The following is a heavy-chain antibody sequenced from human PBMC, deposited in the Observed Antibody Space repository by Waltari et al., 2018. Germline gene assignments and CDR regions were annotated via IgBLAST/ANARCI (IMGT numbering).Heavy chain of an antibody. V-gene: IGHV4-4*07. D-gene: IGHD3-10*01. CDR1: GGTMSSYY. CDR3: ARERLHVGGTMVWFDP. Sequence: QVQLQASGPGLVKPSETLSLTCGVSGGTMSSYYWSWIRQPAGKGLEWIGRIFTNGGTNYNPSLESRVTMSGDTSKRQVSLKLSSVTAADTAVYYCARERLHVGGTMVWFDPWGQGTLVTVSS. CDR2: IFTNGGT. J-gene: IGHJ5*02.